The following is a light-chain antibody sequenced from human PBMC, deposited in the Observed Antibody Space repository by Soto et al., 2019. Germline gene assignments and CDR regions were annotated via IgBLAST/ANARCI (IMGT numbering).Light chain of an antibody. Sequence: QSVLTQPPSASGTPGQRVTIPFSGSGSNIGSNYVYWYQQLPGTAPKLLIYRNNQRPSGVPDRFSGSKSGTSASLAISGLRSEDEADYYCAAWDDSLSGWVFGGGTKLTVL. CDR2: RNN. CDR3: AAWDDSLSGWV. J-gene: IGLJ3*02. CDR1: GSNIGSNY. V-gene: IGLV1-47*01.